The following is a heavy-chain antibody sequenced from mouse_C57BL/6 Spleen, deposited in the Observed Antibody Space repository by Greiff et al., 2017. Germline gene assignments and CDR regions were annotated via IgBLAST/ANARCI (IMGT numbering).Heavy chain of an antibody. CDR1: GYSFTGYY. J-gene: IGHJ2*01. CDR2: INPSTGGT. Sequence: VQLQQSGPELVKPGASVKISCKASGYSFTGYYMNWVKQSPEKSLEWIGEINPSTGGTTYNQKFKAKATLPVDKSSSTAYMQLKSLTPEDSAVYYCARWGGDYWGQGTTLTVSS. V-gene: IGHV1-42*01. CDR3: ARWGGDY.